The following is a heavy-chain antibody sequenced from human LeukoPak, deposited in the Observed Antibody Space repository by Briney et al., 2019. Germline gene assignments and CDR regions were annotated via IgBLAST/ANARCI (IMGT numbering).Heavy chain of an antibody. CDR2: IYYSGST. CDR1: GGSISSYY. J-gene: IGHJ6*03. CDR3: ARVPRDLHYIAGATLYYMDV. V-gene: IGHV4-59*01. D-gene: IGHD1-26*01. Sequence: SETLSLTCTVSGGSISSYYWSWIRQPPGKGLEWIGYIYYSGSTNYNPSLKSRVTISVDTSKNQFSLKLSSVTAADTAVYYCARVPRDLHYIAGATLYYMDVWGKGTTVTVSS.